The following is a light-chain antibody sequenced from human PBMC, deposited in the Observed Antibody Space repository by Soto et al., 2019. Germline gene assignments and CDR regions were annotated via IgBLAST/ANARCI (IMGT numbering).Light chain of an antibody. CDR1: QSVSSSY. V-gene: IGKV3-20*01. CDR2: GAS. Sequence: EIVLTQSPGTLSLSPGERAALSCRASQSVSSSYLAWYQQKPGQAPRLLIYGASSRATGIPDRFSGSGSGTDFTLTISRLEPEDFAVYYCQQYGSSHTFGQGTNLEI. CDR3: QQYGSSHT. J-gene: IGKJ2*01.